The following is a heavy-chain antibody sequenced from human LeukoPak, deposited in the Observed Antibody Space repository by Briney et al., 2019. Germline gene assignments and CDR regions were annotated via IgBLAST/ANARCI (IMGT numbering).Heavy chain of an antibody. V-gene: IGHV4-34*01. CDR2: IYHSGST. J-gene: IGHJ5*02. D-gene: IGHD4-17*01. Sequence: SETLSLTCAVYGGSFSGYYWSWIRQPPGKGLEWIGYIYHSGSTYYNPSLKSRVTISVDRSKNQFSLKLSSVTAADTAVYYCARGYGDHEDWFDPWGQGTLVTVSS. CDR1: GGSFSGYY. CDR3: ARGYGDHEDWFDP.